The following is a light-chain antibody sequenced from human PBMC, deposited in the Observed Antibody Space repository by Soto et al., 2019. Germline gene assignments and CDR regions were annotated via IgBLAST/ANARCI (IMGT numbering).Light chain of an antibody. J-gene: IGKJ1*01. Sequence: IVLTQSPGTLSLSPGERATLSCRASQSVSSSSLAWYQQKPGQAPRLLIYDTSSRATGIPDRFRGSGSGTDFTLTISRLEPEDFAVYYCQQYASSTGTFGQGTKVEI. CDR2: DTS. V-gene: IGKV3-20*01. CDR1: QSVSSSS. CDR3: QQYASSTGT.